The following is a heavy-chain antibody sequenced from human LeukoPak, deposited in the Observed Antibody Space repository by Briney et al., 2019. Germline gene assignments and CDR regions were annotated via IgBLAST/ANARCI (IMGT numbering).Heavy chain of an antibody. V-gene: IGHV4-34*01. D-gene: IGHD1-26*01. CDR1: GGSFSGYY. Sequence: SETLSLTCAVYGGSFSGYYWSWIRQPPGKGLEWIGEINHSGSTNYNPSLKSRVTISVDTSKSQFSLKLSSVTAADTAVYYCARAGRWEGRPHAFDIWGQGTMVTDSS. CDR3: ARAGRWEGRPHAFDI. J-gene: IGHJ3*02. CDR2: INHSGST.